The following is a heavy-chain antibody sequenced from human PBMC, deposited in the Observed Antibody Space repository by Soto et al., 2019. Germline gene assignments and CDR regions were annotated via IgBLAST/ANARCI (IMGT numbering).Heavy chain of an antibody. CDR3: AKCGSGDYFDY. J-gene: IGHJ4*02. CDR2: ISGSGGST. D-gene: IGHD2-8*02. V-gene: IGHV3-23*01. CDR1: PFTFSSLP. Sequence: GGTRRLPCSPSPFTFSSLPVNLAPQAPGKGLEWVSAISGSGGSTYYADSVKGRFTISRDNSKNTLYLQMNSLRAEDTAVYYCAKCGSGDYFDYWGQGTLVTVSS.